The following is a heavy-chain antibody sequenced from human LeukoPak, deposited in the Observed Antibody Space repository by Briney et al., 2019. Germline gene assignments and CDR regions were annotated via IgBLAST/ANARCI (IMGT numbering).Heavy chain of an antibody. J-gene: IGHJ3*02. CDR2: IYHSGST. Sequence: PSGTLSLTCGVSGGSISSSNWWSWVRQPPGKGLEWIGEIYHSGSTNYNPSLKSRVTILVEKSKNQFSLKLTSVIAADTAVYYCAREERWELRSAFDIWGQGTMVTVSS. CDR1: GGSISSSNW. CDR3: AREERWELRSAFDI. V-gene: IGHV4-4*02. D-gene: IGHD1-26*01.